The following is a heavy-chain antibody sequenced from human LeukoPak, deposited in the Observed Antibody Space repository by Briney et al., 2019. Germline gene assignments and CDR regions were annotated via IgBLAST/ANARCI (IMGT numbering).Heavy chain of an antibody. J-gene: IGHJ6*02. Sequence: GGSLRLSCAASGFTFSSYAMSWVRQAPGKGLEWVSAISGSGGSTYYADSVKGRFTISRDNSKNTLYLQMNSLRPEDTAMYYCARVGNYDFRSGYYPIYYFYGMDVWGQGTTVTVS. CDR1: GFTFSSYA. D-gene: IGHD3-3*01. CDR2: ISGSGGST. V-gene: IGHV3-23*01. CDR3: ARVGNYDFRSGYYPIYYFYGMDV.